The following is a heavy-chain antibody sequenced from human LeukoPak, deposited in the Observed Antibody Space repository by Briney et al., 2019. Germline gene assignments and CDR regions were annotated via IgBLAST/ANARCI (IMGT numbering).Heavy chain of an antibody. Sequence: ASVKVSCKASGYTFTNYGISCVRQAPGQGLESMGWSRACNGNTNYAQKLQGRVTMTTDTSTSTAYMELRSLRSDDTAVYYCARDKPLWFGELLSPAADAFDIWGQGTMVTVSS. CDR1: GYTFTNYG. V-gene: IGHV1-18*01. CDR2: SRACNGNT. CDR3: ARDKPLWFGELLSPAADAFDI. J-gene: IGHJ3*02. D-gene: IGHD3-10*01.